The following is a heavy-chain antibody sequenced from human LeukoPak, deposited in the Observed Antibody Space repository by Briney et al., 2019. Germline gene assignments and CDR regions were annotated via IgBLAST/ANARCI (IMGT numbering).Heavy chain of an antibody. CDR2: IYTSGST. CDR3: ASSWDTAHSNWFDP. J-gene: IGHJ5*02. D-gene: IGHD5-18*01. Sequence: PSETLFLTCTVSGGSISSGSYYWSWIRQPAGKGLEWIGRIYTSGSTNYNPSLKSRVTISVDTSKNQFSLKLSSVTAADTAVYYCASSWDTAHSNWFDPWGQGTLVTVSS. V-gene: IGHV4-61*02. CDR1: GGSISSGSYY.